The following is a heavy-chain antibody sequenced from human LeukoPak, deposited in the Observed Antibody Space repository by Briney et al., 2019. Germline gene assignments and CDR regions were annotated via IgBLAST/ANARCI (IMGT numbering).Heavy chain of an antibody. Sequence: GGSLRLFCAASGFTFSNHAMTWVRQAPAKGLEWVSGISGSGGSKFYADSARGRFPIPRDNSENTLYMQMNSLRAEDTAVYSCARQLGYCSDGSCYFDFWGQGALVTVSS. D-gene: IGHD2-15*01. CDR2: ISGSGGSK. CDR1: GFTFSNHA. J-gene: IGHJ4*02. V-gene: IGHV3-23*01. CDR3: ARQLGYCSDGSCYFDF.